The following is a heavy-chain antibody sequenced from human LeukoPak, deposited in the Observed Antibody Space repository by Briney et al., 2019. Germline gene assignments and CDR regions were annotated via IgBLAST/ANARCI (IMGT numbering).Heavy chain of an antibody. J-gene: IGHJ5*02. CDR3: ARDRGTLYAPNWFDP. Sequence: GSRRLSCAASGFTFSSYWMHWVRQAPGKGLVWVSRINSDGSSTSYADSVKGRFTISRDNAKNTLYLQMNSLRAEDTAVYYCARDRGTLYAPNWFDPWGQGTLVTVSS. V-gene: IGHV3-74*01. D-gene: IGHD2-2*02. CDR1: GFTFSSYW. CDR2: INSDGSST.